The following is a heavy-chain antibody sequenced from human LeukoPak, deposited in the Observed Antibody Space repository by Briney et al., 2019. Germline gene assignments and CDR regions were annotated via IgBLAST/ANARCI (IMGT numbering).Heavy chain of an antibody. CDR3: ARDIGSSGWYRFFDY. D-gene: IGHD6-19*01. V-gene: IGHV1-3*01. CDR2: INAGNGNT. Sequence: ASVKVPCKASGYTFTSYAMHWVRQAPGQRLEWMGWINAGNGNTKYSQKFQGRVTITRDTSASTAYMELSSLRSEDTAVYYCARDIGSSGWYRFFDYWGQGTPVTVSS. CDR1: GYTFTSYA. J-gene: IGHJ4*02.